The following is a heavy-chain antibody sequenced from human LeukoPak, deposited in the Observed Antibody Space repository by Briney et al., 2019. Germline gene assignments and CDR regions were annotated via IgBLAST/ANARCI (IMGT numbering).Heavy chain of an antibody. CDR2: IYHSGST. V-gene: IGHV4-4*02. Sequence: PSETLSLTCAVAGGSISSSNWSSWVRQPPGKGLEWIGEIYHSGSTNYNPSLKSRVTISVDKSKNQFSLKLSSVTAADTAVYYCASAREGYSSSWAFDYWGQGTLVTVSS. CDR1: GGSISSSNW. D-gene: IGHD6-13*01. J-gene: IGHJ4*02. CDR3: ASAREGYSSSWAFDY.